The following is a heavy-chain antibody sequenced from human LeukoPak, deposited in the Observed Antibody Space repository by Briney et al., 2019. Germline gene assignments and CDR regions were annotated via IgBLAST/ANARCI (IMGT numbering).Heavy chain of an antibody. V-gene: IGHV1-18*01. CDR3: ARDQGVPAAMGYYYYYMDV. Sequence: ASVKVSCKASGYTFTSYGISWVRQAPGQGLEWMGWISAYNGNTNYAQKLQGRVTMTTDTSTSTAYMELRGLRSDDTAVYYCARDQGVPAAMGYYYYYMDVWGKGTTVTVSS. D-gene: IGHD2-2*01. CDR1: GYTFTSYG. CDR2: ISAYNGNT. J-gene: IGHJ6*03.